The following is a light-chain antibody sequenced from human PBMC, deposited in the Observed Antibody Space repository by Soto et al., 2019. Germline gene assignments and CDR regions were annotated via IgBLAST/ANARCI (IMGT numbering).Light chain of an antibody. CDR1: QSVSNFY. CDR3: QHYSSAPYT. CDR2: GAS. Sequence: EVVLTQSPGTLSLSPGERATLSCRASQSVSNFYLAWYQQKPGQAPRLLMYGASNRATGIPDRFSGSWSGTDFTLTISRLEPEDFAVYYCQHYSSAPYTFGQGTKLEIK. J-gene: IGKJ2*01. V-gene: IGKV3-20*01.